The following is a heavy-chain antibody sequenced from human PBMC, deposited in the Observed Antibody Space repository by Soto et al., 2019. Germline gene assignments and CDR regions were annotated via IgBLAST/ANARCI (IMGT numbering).Heavy chain of an antibody. CDR2: INHSGST. J-gene: IGHJ5*02. CDR1: GGSFSGYY. CDR3: ARGRDSSGWYRGRWFDP. V-gene: IGHV4-34*01. Sequence: SETLSLTCAVYGGSFSGYYWSWIRQPPGKGLEWIGEINHSGSTNYNPSLKSRVTISVDTSKNQFSLKLSSVTAADTAVYYCARGRDSSGWYRGRWFDPWGQGTLVTV. D-gene: IGHD6-19*01.